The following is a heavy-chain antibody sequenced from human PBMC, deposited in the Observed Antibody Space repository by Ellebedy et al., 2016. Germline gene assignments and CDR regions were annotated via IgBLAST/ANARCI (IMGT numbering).Heavy chain of an antibody. CDR1: GGSISSYY. CDR3: ARAASQWLPPHY. V-gene: IGHV4-4*07. D-gene: IGHD5-12*01. CDR2: FYTSVST. Sequence: SETLSLTXTVSGGSISSYYWSWIRQPAGKGLEWIGRFYTSVSTNYNPSLKSRVTMSVDTSKNQFSLKLNSVTAADTAVYYCARAASQWLPPHYWGQGTLVTVSS. J-gene: IGHJ4*02.